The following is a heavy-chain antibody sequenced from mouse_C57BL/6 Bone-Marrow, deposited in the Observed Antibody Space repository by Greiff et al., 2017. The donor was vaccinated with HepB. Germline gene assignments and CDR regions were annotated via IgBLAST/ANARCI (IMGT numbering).Heavy chain of an antibody. CDR3: ARRAAQVPFAY. Sequence: EVQLVESGGGLVQPGGSLKLSCAASGFTFSDYYMYWVRQTPEKRLEWVAYISNGGGSTYYPDTVKGRFTISRDNAKNTLYLQMSRLKSEDTAMYYCARRAAQVPFAYWGRGTLVTVSA. CDR2: ISNGGGST. D-gene: IGHD3-2*02. V-gene: IGHV5-12*01. CDR1: GFTFSDYY. J-gene: IGHJ3*01.